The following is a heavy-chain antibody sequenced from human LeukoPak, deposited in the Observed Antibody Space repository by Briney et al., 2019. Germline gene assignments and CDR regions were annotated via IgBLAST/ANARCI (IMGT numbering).Heavy chain of an antibody. CDR3: GRHLLRSVGSTGLDF. CDR1: GFTLADHA. Sequence: GGSLRLSCIASGFTLADHAMSWVRQAPGKGLEWVGFIRTKAYGETTEYAASVKGRFTILRDDSTDIAYLQMNGLKAEDTAVYYCGRHLLRSVGSTGLDFWGQGTLVTVAS. J-gene: IGHJ4*02. V-gene: IGHV3-49*04. D-gene: IGHD1-26*01. CDR2: IRTKAYGETT.